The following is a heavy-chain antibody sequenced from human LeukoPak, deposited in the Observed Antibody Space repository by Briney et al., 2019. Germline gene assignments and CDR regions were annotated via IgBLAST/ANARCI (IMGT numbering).Heavy chain of an antibody. V-gene: IGHV1-46*01. CDR1: GYTFTINY. CDR2: INPSGDST. CDR3: AKLATSDTGETY. J-gene: IGHJ4*02. Sequence: ASVKVSCKASGYTFTINYIHWVRQAPGQGLEWMGVINPSGDSTTYAQNFQGRVTMTRDTSTSTVYMELRSLRSEDTAIYYCAKLATSDTGETYWGQGTLVTVSS. D-gene: IGHD3-16*01.